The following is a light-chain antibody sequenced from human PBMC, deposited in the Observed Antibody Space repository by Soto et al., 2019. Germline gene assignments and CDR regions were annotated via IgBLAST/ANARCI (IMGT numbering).Light chain of an antibody. CDR3: QQRSNWSIT. CDR2: DAS. CDR1: QSVSSY. J-gene: IGKJ5*01. Sequence: EIVLTQSPATLSSSPGARATLSCRASQSVSSYLAWYQQKPGQAPRLLIYDASNRATGIPARFSGSGSGTDFTLTISSLEPEDFAVYYCQQRSNWSITFGQGTRLEI. V-gene: IGKV3-11*01.